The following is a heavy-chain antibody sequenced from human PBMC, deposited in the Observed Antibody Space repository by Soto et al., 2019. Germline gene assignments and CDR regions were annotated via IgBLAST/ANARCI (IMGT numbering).Heavy chain of an antibody. CDR1: GFTFSSYG. CDR2: ISYDGSNK. V-gene: IGHV3-30*18. Sequence: QVQLVESGGGVVQPGRSLRLSCAASGFTFSSYGMHWVRQAPGKGLEWVAVISYDGSNKYYADSVKGRFTISRDNSKNTLHLQMNSLRAEDTAVYYCAKDLWDCTNGVCSNYFDYWGQGTLVTVSS. D-gene: IGHD2-8*01. CDR3: AKDLWDCTNGVCSNYFDY. J-gene: IGHJ4*02.